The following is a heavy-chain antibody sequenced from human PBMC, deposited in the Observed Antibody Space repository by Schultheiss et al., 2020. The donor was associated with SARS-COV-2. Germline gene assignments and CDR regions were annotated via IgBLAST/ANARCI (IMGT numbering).Heavy chain of an antibody. CDR3: AKKSFEMWILGE. D-gene: IGHD2-2*03. CDR1: GFTLSNAW. CDR2: ISSSSSYI. J-gene: IGHJ4*02. V-gene: IGHV3-21*04. Sequence: GGSLRLSCAASGFTLSNAWMSWVRQAPGKGLEWVSSISSSSSYIYYADSVKGRFTISRDNSKNTLYLQMNSLRAEDTAVYYCAKKSFEMWILGEWGQGTLVTVSS.